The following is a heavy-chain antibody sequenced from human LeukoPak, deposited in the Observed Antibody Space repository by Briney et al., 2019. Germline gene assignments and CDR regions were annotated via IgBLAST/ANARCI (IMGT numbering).Heavy chain of an antibody. D-gene: IGHD5-24*01. Sequence: SETLSLTCTVSGGSISSYYWSWIRQPPGKGLEWIGYIYHSWSTNYNPSLKSRVTISVDTSKHQFSLKLSSVTAADTAVYYCARLSRDGYNLDYWGQGTLVTVSS. J-gene: IGHJ4*02. CDR1: GGSISSYY. CDR2: IYHSWST. V-gene: IGHV4-59*01. CDR3: ARLSRDGYNLDY.